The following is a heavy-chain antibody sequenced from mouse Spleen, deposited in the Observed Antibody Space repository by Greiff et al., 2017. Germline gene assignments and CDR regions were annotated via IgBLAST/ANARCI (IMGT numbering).Heavy chain of an antibody. CDR2: INPNNGGT. Sequence: VQLQQSGPELVKPGASVKMSCKASGYTFTDYNMHWVKQSHGKSLEWIGYINPNNGGTSYNQKFKGKATLTVNKSSSTAYMELRSLTSEDSAVYYCASGRTMITGFAYWGQGTLVTVSA. CDR1: GYTFTDYN. D-gene: IGHD2-4*01. J-gene: IGHJ3*01. V-gene: IGHV1-22*01. CDR3: ASGRTMITGFAY.